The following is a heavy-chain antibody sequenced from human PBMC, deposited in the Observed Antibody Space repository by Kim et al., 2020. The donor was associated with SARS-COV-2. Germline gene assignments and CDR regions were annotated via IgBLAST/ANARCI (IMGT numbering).Heavy chain of an antibody. CDR3: AIDRLGEYGMDV. CDR2: IWYDGSNK. D-gene: IGHD3-16*01. J-gene: IGHJ6*02. Sequence: GGSLRLSCAASGFTFSSYGMPWVRQAPGKGLEWVAVIWYDGSNKYYADSVKGRFTISRDNSNHTLHMQMNSLRAEDTAVYYCAIDRLGEYGMDVWGQGTT. V-gene: IGHV3-33*01. CDR1: GFTFSSYG.